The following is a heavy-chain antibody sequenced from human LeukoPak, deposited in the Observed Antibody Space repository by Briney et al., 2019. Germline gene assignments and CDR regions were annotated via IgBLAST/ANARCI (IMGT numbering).Heavy chain of an antibody. V-gene: IGHV3-21*01. CDR1: GFSSSSYS. CDR2: SSDSNSKV. D-gene: IGHD1-1*01. J-gene: IGHJ3*02. CDR3: ARETLEAFDI. Sequence: GGSLRLSCVASGFSSSSYSMNWVRQAPGKGLEWVSSSSDSNSKVYYADSVKGRFTISRDNAKNPLYLQMNSLRADDTAVYYCARETLEAFDIWGQGTMVTVSS.